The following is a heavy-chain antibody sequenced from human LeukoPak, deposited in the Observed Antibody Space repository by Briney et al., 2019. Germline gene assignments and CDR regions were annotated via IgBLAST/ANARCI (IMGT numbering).Heavy chain of an antibody. V-gene: IGHV4-59*01. CDR1: GGSFSGYY. CDR2: IYYSGST. CDR3: ARDPGYY. D-gene: IGHD3-10*01. J-gene: IGHJ4*02. Sequence: PSETLSLTCAVYGGSFSGYYWSWIRQPPGKGLEWIGYIYYSGSTNYNPSLKSRVTISVDTSKNQFSLKLSSVTAADTAVYYCARDPGYYWGQGTLVTVSS.